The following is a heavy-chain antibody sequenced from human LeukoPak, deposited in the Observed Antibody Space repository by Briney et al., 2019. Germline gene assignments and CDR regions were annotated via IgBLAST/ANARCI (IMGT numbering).Heavy chain of an antibody. Sequence: GGSLRLSCAASGFTFSDYYMSWIRQAPGKGLEWASYISSSGSTIYYADSVKGRFTISRDNAKNSLYLQMNSLRAEDTAVYYCARAAYYYDSSGYYAHWGQGTLVTVSS. D-gene: IGHD3-22*01. CDR3: ARAAYYYDSSGYYAH. J-gene: IGHJ4*02. CDR1: GFTFSDYY. V-gene: IGHV3-11*01. CDR2: ISSSGSTI.